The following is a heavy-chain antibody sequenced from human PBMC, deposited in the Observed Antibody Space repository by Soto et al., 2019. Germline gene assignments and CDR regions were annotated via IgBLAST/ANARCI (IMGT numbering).Heavy chain of an antibody. CDR1: GFTFSSYA. V-gene: IGHV3-30-3*01. Sequence: QVQLVESGGGVVQPGRSLRLSCAASGFTFSSYAMHWVRQAPGKGLEWVAVISYDGSNKYYADSVKGRFTISRDNSKNTLYLQMNSLRAEDTAVYYCARDGGSYFGPMDFDYWGQGTLVTVSS. D-gene: IGHD1-26*01. J-gene: IGHJ4*02. CDR2: ISYDGSNK. CDR3: ARDGGSYFGPMDFDY.